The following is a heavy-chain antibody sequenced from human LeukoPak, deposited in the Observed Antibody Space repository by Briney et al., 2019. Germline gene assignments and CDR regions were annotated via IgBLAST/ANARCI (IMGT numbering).Heavy chain of an antibody. V-gene: IGHV3-23*01. CDR1: GFTFSSYA. CDR2: ISGSGGST. D-gene: IGHD6-13*01. CDR3: AKRGPGEGAYSSSWYKSAFDI. J-gene: IGHJ3*02. Sequence: GGSLRLSCAASGFTFSSYAMSWVRQAPGKGLEWVSAISGSGGSTYYADSVKGRFTISRDNSKNTLYLQMNSLRAEDTAVYYCAKRGPGEGAYSSSWYKSAFDIWGQGTMVTVSS.